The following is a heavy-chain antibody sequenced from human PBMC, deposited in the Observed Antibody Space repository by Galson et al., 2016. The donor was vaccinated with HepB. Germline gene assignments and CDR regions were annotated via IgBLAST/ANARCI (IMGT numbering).Heavy chain of an antibody. CDR2: ISSSSSTI. V-gene: IGHV3-48*02. CDR1: GFTFSSYS. CDR3: ERRGIYCSSTSCYADY. J-gene: IGHJ4*02. Sequence: SLRLSCAASGFTFSSYSMNWFRQAPGKGLVWVSHISSSSSTIYYADSVKGRFTISRDNAKNSLYLQMNSLRDEDTAVYYCERRGIYCSSTSCYADYWGQGTLVTVSS. D-gene: IGHD2-2*01.